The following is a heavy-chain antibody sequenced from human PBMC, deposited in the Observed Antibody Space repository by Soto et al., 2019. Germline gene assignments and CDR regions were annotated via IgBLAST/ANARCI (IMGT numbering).Heavy chain of an antibody. V-gene: IGHV4-4*02. J-gene: IGHJ6*02. D-gene: IGHD1-26*01. CDR1: GGSISSSNW. Sequence: QVQLQESGPGLVKPSGTLSLTCAVSGGSISSSNWWSWVRQPPGKGLEWIGEIYHSGSTNYNPSLKSRVTISVDKATNKFSLKLSSVTAADTAVYYCARVSGSYYYGMDVWGQGTTVTVSS. CDR3: ARVSGSYYYGMDV. CDR2: IYHSGST.